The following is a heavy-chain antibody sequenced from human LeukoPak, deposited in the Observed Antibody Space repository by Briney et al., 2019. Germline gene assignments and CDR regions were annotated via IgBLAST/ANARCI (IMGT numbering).Heavy chain of an antibody. CDR2: ISSSSSYI. V-gene: IGHV3-21*01. D-gene: IGHD2-2*01. CDR1: GFTFSSYS. CDR3: ARDSIVVVPAAMVAFDI. Sequence: PGGSLRLSCAASGFTFSSYSMNWVHQAPGKGLEWVSSISSSSSYIYYADSVKGRFTISRDNAKNSLYLQMNSLRAGDTAVYYCARDSIVVVPAAMVAFDIWGQGTMVTVSS. J-gene: IGHJ3*02.